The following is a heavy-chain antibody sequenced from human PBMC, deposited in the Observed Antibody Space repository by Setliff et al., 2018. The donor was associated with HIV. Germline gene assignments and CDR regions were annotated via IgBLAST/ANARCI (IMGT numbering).Heavy chain of an antibody. V-gene: IGHV1-3*01. CDR2: INAANGKT. J-gene: IGHJ4*02. D-gene: IGHD3-3*01. CDR1: GFTFTTYA. Sequence: ASVKVSCKASGFTFTTYAVHWVRQAPGQRPEWMGWINAANGKTRYPQRFEARVTITMDTGASTAYMELRSLRSDDTAVYYCARAPSGVVIGPDYWGQGTLVTVTS. CDR3: ARAPSGVVIGPDY.